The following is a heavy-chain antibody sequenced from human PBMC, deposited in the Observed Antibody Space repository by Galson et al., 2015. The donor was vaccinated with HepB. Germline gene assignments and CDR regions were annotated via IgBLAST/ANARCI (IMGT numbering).Heavy chain of an antibody. CDR2: INHSGNT. V-gene: IGHV4-34*01. D-gene: IGHD2-15*01. Sequence: ETLSLTCAVYGGSFSGYYWSWIRQPPGKGLEWIGEINHSGNTNYKPSLKSRVTISVDTSKNQFSLKLSSVTAADTAVYYCARVGRDGVVTATRIVGWFDPWGQGTLVTVSS. CDR3: ARVGRDGVVTATRIVGWFDP. J-gene: IGHJ5*02. CDR1: GGSFSGYY.